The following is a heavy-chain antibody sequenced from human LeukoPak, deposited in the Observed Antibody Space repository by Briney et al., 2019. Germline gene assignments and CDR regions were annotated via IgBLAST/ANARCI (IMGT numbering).Heavy chain of an antibody. CDR2: INPNSGGT. CDR3: ARDKGRITMIVPGY. D-gene: IGHD3-22*01. CDR1: GYTFTGYY. J-gene: IGHJ4*02. V-gene: IGHV1-2*02. Sequence: ASVKVSCKASGYTFTGYYMHWVRQAPGQGLEWKGWINPNSGGTNYAQKFQGRVTMTRDTSISTAYMELSRLRSDDTAVYYCARDKGRITMIVPGYWGQGTLVTVSS.